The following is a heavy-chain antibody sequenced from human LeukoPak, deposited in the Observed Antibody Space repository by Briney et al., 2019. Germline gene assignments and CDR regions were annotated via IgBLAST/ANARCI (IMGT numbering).Heavy chain of an antibody. Sequence: GGSLKLSCAASGFTVSSNYMSWVRQAPGKGLEWVSVIYSGGSTYYADSVKGRFTISRDNSKNTLYLQMNSLRAEDTAVYYCAKDRRRKYYDYVWGSYRPTDFDYWGQGTLVTVSS. CDR1: GFTVSSNY. J-gene: IGHJ4*02. V-gene: IGHV3-66*01. D-gene: IGHD3-16*02. CDR3: AKDRRRKYYDYVWGSYRPTDFDY. CDR2: IYSGGST.